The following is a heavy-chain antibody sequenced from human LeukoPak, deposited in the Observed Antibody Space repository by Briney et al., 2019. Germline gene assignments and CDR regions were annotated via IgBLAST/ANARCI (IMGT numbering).Heavy chain of an antibody. D-gene: IGHD3-16*01. V-gene: IGHV3-7*01. Sequence: GGSLRLSCAASGFTFSSYWMSWVRQAPGKGLEWVANIKQDGSEKNYVDSVKGRFTIFRDNARNSLYLQMNSLRAEDTAVYYCASHSYGYNHWGQGTLVIVSS. CDR1: GFTFSSYW. CDR3: ASHSYGYNH. CDR2: IKQDGSEK. J-gene: IGHJ5*02.